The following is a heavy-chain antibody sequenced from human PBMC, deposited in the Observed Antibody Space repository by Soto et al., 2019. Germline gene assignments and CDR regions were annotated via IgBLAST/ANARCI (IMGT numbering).Heavy chain of an antibody. D-gene: IGHD3-3*01. CDR2: IYTSGST. CDR3: ARAGYYDFWSGYYMEATNYYYGMDV. J-gene: IGHJ6*02. CDR1: GGSISSYY. V-gene: IGHV4-4*07. Sequence: SLTCTVAGGSISSYYWSWIRQPAGKGLEWIGRIYTSGSTNYNPSLKRRVTMSVDTSKNQFSLKLSSVTAADTAVYYCARAGYYDFWSGYYMEATNYYYGMDVWGQGTTVTVSS.